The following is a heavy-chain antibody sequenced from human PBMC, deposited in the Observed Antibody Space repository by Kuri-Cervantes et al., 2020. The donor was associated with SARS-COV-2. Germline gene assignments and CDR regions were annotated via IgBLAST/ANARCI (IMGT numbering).Heavy chain of an antibody. V-gene: IGHV3-23*01. CDR3: AKGAAEGGSGWLFDY. Sequence: GETLRLTCAASGVTVSSNYMSWVRQAPGKGLEWVSAISGSGGSTYYADSVKGRFTISRDNSKNTLYLQMNSLRAEDTAVYYCAKGAAEGGSGWLFDYWGQGTLVTVSS. J-gene: IGHJ4*02. D-gene: IGHD6-19*01. CDR2: ISGSGGST. CDR1: GVTVSSNY.